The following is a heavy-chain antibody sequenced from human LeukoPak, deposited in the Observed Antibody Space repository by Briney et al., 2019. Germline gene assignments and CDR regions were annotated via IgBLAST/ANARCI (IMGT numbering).Heavy chain of an antibody. Sequence: PGGSLRLSCAASGFIFSSNIMNWVRQAPGKGLEWVSTISGSGGVYTYYADSVKGRFTISRDNSENTLYLQMNSLRAEDTAVYYCAKGPGHDYWGQGTLVTVSS. CDR1: GFIFSSNI. V-gene: IGHV3-23*01. CDR2: ISGSGGVYT. J-gene: IGHJ4*02. CDR3: AKGPGHDY.